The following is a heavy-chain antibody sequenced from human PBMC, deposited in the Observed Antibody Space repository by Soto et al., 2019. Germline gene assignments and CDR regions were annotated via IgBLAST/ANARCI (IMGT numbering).Heavy chain of an antibody. CDR3: ARVGARGYEYIWGSPRGLDY. V-gene: IGHV3-11*01. D-gene: IGHD3-16*01. Sequence: QVQLAESGGGLVKPGGSLRLSCAASGFIFSDYYMSWISQAPGKGLEWVSYISSSGGTINYADSVKGRFTISRDNAKNSMYLQTNSLRAEDTAVYYCARVGARGYEYIWGSPRGLDYWGQGTLVTVSS. J-gene: IGHJ4*02. CDR2: ISSSGGTI. CDR1: GFIFSDYY.